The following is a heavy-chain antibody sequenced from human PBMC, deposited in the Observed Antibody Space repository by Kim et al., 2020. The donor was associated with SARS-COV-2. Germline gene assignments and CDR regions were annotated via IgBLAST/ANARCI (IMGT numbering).Heavy chain of an antibody. D-gene: IGHD6-19*01. J-gene: IGHJ4*02. CDR2: IYYSGST. Sequence: SETLSLTCTVSGGSISSYYWSWIRQPPGKGLEWIGYIYYSGSTNYNPSLKSRVTISVDTSKNQFSLKLSSVTAADTAVYYCARAHLAAVSGYFDYWGQGTLVTVSS. V-gene: IGHV4-59*13. CDR1: GGSISSYY. CDR3: ARAHLAAVSGYFDY.